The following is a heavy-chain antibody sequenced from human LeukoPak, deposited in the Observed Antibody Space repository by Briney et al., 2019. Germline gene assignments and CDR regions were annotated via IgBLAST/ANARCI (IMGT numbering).Heavy chain of an antibody. D-gene: IGHD2-15*01. V-gene: IGHV5-51*01. Sequence: GESLKISCKGSGYSFTSYWIGWVRQMPGEGLEWMGIIYPGDSDTRYSPSFQGQVTISADKSISTAYLQWSSLKASDTAMYYCARSLVGCSGGSCYSFDYWGQGTLVTVSS. CDR2: IYPGDSDT. CDR1: GYSFTSYW. J-gene: IGHJ4*02. CDR3: ARSLVGCSGGSCYSFDY.